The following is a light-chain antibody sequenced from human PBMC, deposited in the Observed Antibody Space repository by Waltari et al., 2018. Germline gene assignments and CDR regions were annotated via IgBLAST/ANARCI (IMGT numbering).Light chain of an antibody. J-gene: IGLJ2*01. V-gene: IGLV3-25*03. CDR3: QSTLNRGAYVV. CDR1: ALSNQY. CDR2: KDT. Sequence: YELTQPPSVSVSPGQTARITCSAEALSNQYVSWYQQKPGQAPILLIFKDTERSSGIPGRFSGSNSGTIVTLTISGVQAQDEADYYCQSTLNRGAYVVFGGGTKLTVL.